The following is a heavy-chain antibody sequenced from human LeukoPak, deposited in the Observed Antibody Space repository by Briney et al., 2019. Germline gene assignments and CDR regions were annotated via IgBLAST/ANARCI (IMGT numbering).Heavy chain of an antibody. D-gene: IGHD2-8*02. Sequence: GGSLRLSCAASGFTFSSYAMSWVCQAPGKGLEWVSAISGSGGSTYYADSVKGRFTISRDNSKNTLYLQMNSLRAEDTAVYYCAKVSSVVVYGDYWGQGTLVTVSS. CDR1: GFTFSSYA. CDR2: ISGSGGST. CDR3: AKVSSVVVYGDY. J-gene: IGHJ4*02. V-gene: IGHV3-23*01.